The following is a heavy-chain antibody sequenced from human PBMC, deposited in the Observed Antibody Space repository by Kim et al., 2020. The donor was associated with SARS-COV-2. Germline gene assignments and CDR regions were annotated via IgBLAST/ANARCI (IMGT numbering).Heavy chain of an antibody. V-gene: IGHV3-9*01. CDR2: ISWNSGVI. Sequence: GGSLRLSCVASGFTFGDYAMHWVRQGPGKGLEWVSGISWNSGVIGYADSMKGRFTVSRDNAKNSLYLQMNSLRAEDTALYYCAKDSGWRYYYYGLDVWGQGTTVTVSS. D-gene: IGHD5-12*01. CDR1: GFTFGDYA. CDR3: AKDSGWRYYYYGLDV. J-gene: IGHJ6*02.